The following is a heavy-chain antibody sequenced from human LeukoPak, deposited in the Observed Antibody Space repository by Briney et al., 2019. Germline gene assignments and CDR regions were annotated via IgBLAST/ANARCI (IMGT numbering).Heavy chain of an antibody. CDR2: IESKTDGGTT. D-gene: IGHD3-10*01. CDR1: GFTFSSYG. V-gene: IGHV3-15*04. Sequence: GGSLRLSCAASGFTFSSYGMSWVRQAPGKGLEWVGRIESKTDGGTTDYAAPVKGRFTISRDDSTNTLYLQMNSLKSEDTAVYYCTTYGSGRKFDYWGQGILVTVSS. CDR3: TTYGSGRKFDY. J-gene: IGHJ4*02.